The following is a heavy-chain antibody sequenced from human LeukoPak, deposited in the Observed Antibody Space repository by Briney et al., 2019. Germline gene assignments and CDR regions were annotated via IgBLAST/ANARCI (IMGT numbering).Heavy chain of an antibody. CDR3: AKGKAAAGYYFDY. Sequence: GGSLRLSCAASGFTFSSYGMHWVRQAPGKGLEWVAFIRYDGSNKYYADSVKGRFTISRDNSKNTLYLQMNSLRAEDTAVYYCAKGKAAAGYYFDYWGQGTLVTVSS. D-gene: IGHD6-13*01. CDR1: GFTFSSYG. CDR2: IRYDGSNK. V-gene: IGHV3-30*02. J-gene: IGHJ4*02.